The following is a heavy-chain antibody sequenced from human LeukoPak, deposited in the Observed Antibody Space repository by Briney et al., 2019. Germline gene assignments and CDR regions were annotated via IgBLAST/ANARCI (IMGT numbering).Heavy chain of an antibody. CDR1: GYSLSSGYY. D-gene: IGHD3-10*01. Sequence: SETLSLTCAVSGYSLSSGYYWGWIRQPPGKGLEYIGSIHQSGSTYYNPSLKSRVTMSLDTSRNQFSLKLSSVTAADTAVYYCVRDGNYYGYNWFDPWGQGALVTVSS. CDR3: VRDGNYYGYNWFDP. J-gene: IGHJ5*02. V-gene: IGHV4-38-2*02. CDR2: IHQSGST.